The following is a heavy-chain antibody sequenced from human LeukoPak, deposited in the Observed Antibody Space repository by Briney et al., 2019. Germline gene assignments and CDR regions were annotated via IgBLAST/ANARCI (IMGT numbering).Heavy chain of an antibody. CDR1: GFTFSSYS. CDR3: ARDRDYFGSGIYYNLPAFDI. D-gene: IGHD3-10*01. V-gene: IGHV3-21*01. CDR2: ISSSSSYI. J-gene: IGHJ3*02. Sequence: GGSLRLSCAASGFTFSSYSMNWVRQAPGKGLEWVSSISSSSSYIYYADSVKGRFTISRDNAKNSLYLQMNSLRTEDTAVYYCARDRDYFGSGIYYNLPAFDIWAKGQWSPSLQ.